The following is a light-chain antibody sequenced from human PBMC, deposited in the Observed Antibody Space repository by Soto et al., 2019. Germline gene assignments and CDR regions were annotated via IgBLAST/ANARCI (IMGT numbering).Light chain of an antibody. V-gene: IGKV1-5*01. Sequence: DIPMTQSPSTLSASVGDRVTLTCRASESISGWLAWYQQKPGKAPRLLIYDASILESGVPSRFSGSGSGTEFTLTVSGLQPDDFGMYYCQQYSTYWTFGQGTRVEIK. CDR1: ESISGW. CDR3: QQYSTYWT. CDR2: DAS. J-gene: IGKJ1*01.